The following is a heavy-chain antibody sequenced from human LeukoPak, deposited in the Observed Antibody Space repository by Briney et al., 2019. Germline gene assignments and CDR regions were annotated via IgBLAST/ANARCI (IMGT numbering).Heavy chain of an antibody. J-gene: IGHJ5*02. V-gene: IGHV3-9*01. CDR1: GFTFDDYA. CDR3: AREPTYGSGSYYNPNNWFDP. D-gene: IGHD3-10*01. Sequence: PGGSLRLSCTISGFTFDDYAMHWVRQAPGKGLEWVSAISWISGGVGYADSVKGRFTISRDNAKNSLYLQMNSLRAEDTAVYYCAREPTYGSGSYYNPNNWFDPWGQGTLVTVSS. CDR2: ISWISGGV.